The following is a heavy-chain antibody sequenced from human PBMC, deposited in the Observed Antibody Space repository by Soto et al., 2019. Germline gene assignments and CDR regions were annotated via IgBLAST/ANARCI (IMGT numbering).Heavy chain of an antibody. V-gene: IGHV4-59*01. CDR3: ARDLWGYGGTDCYPLDV. J-gene: IGHJ6*02. CDR1: GGTISRYY. Sequence: QVQLQESGPGLVKPSETLSLTCTVSGGTISRYYWSWIRQPPGKGLEWIGYMYNTGSTVYNPSFKSRVTISVDTSKNQSSPKLNSVTAADTAVYYCARDLWGYGGTDCYPLDVWGQGTTVTVSS. D-gene: IGHD2-21*02. CDR2: MYNTGST.